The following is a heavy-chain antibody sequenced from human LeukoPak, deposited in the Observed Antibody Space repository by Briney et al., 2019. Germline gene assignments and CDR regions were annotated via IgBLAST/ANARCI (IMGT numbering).Heavy chain of an antibody. CDR1: SGSVNSGSYY. CDR2: IYYSGST. Sequence: SETLSLTCTVSSGSVNSGSYYWNWIRQPPGKGLEWIGYIYYSGSTNYNPSLKSRVTISVDTSKNQFSLKLSSVTAADTAVYYCANPGSWGQGTLVTVPS. V-gene: IGHV4-61*01. CDR3: ANPGS. J-gene: IGHJ4*02.